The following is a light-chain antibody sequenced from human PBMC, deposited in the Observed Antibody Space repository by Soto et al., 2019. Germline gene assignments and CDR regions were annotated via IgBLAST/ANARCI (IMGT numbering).Light chain of an antibody. CDR2: WAS. Sequence: DIVMTQSPDSLALSLGERATINCKSSQSVLCSSTNKNYLAWYQQKPGQPPKLLIYWASTRESGVPDRFSGSGSGTDFTLTISSLQAEDVAVYYCQQYYDTVWTFGQGTKVDIK. V-gene: IGKV4-1*01. CDR1: QSVLCSSTNKNY. J-gene: IGKJ1*01. CDR3: QQYYDTVWT.